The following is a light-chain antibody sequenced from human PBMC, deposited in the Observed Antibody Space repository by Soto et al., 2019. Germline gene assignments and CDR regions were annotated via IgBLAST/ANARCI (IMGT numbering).Light chain of an antibody. CDR2: DAS. J-gene: IGKJ2*01. V-gene: IGKV1-5*01. CDR1: QSISDW. Sequence: DIQMTQSPSTLSASVGDRVTITCRASQSISDWLAWYQQIPGKAPKLLIFDASTLQSGVPSRFSGSGSGTEFTRTISSLQPDDFGTYYCQEYTSATFGRGTRLEIK. CDR3: QEYTSAT.